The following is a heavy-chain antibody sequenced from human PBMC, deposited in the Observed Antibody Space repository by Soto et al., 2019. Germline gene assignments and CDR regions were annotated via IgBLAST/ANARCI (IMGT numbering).Heavy chain of an antibody. CDR3: ARDHPTYDILTGYYYYYGMDV. V-gene: IGHV1-46*01. Sequence: VSCKASGFTFTSYYMHWVRQAPGQGLEWMGIINPSGGSTSYAQKFQGRVTMTRDTSTSTVYMELSSLRSEDTAVYYCARDHPTYDILTGYYYYYGMDVWGQGTTVTVSS. CDR1: GFTFTSYY. J-gene: IGHJ6*02. CDR2: INPSGGST. D-gene: IGHD3-9*01.